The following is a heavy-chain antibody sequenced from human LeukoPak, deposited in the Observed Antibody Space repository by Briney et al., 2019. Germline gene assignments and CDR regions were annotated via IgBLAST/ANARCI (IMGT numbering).Heavy chain of an antibody. CDR3: AREQPGDGWSGLDY. CDR2: ISDDGSRQ. V-gene: IGHV3-30*15. CDR1: GFTCRSYA. Sequence: SGGSLRLSCAASGFTCRSYAMHWVRQAPGKGLEWVAVISDDGSRQHYADFLEGRFTITRDNSKNTVSLQMSSLTSEDTAVYFCAREQPGDGWSGLDYWGQGTLVTVSS. D-gene: IGHD6-19*01. J-gene: IGHJ4*02.